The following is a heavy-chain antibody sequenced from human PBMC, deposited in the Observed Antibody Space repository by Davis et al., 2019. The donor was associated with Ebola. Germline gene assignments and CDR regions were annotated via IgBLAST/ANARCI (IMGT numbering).Heavy chain of an antibody. J-gene: IGHJ4*02. CDR1: GFTFSSYA. CDR2: ISGSGGST. D-gene: IGHD4-17*01. V-gene: IGHV3-23*01. Sequence: GESLKISCAASGFTFSSYAMSWVRQAPGKGLEWVSAISGSGGSTYYADSVKGRFTISRGNSKNTLYLQMNSLRAEDTAVYYCAKDGDYRPFDYWGQGTLVTVSS. CDR3: AKDGDYRPFDY.